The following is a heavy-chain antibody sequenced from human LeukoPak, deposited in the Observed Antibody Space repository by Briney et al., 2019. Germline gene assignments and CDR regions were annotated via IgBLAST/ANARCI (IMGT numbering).Heavy chain of an antibody. CDR2: VSGSGFSA. D-gene: IGHD2-2*03. J-gene: IGHJ4*02. V-gene: IGHV3-23*01. CDR3: AKHGYCSGISCFFDF. Sequence: GGSLRLSCAASGFTFSSYAMSWVRQAPGKGPEWVSAVSGSGFSAYYADSVKGRFTISRDNSKNTVDLQMNRLRAEDTAVYYCAKHGYCSGISCFFDFWGQGTLVTVSS. CDR1: GFTFSSYA.